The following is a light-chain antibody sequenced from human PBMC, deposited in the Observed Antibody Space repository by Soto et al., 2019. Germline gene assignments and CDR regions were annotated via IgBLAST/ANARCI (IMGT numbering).Light chain of an antibody. V-gene: IGKV3-15*01. CDR2: GAS. Sequence: PATLSVSPGERATLSCRASQSVSSNLAWYQQKPGQAPRLLVYGASTRATGIPARFSGSGSGTEFILTISSLQSEDFALYYCQQYNNWPSFTFGPGTKVDIK. CDR1: QSVSSN. CDR3: QQYNNWPSFT. J-gene: IGKJ3*01.